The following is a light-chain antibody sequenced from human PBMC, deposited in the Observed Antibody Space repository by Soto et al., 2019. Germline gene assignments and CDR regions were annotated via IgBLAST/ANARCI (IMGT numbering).Light chain of an antibody. Sequence: EIVLTQSPGTLSLSPGERATLSCLASQRISTNIAWYQQKPGQAPRLLIYRATNRIIGIPDRFSGSVSGTDFTLTISRLEPEDAAVDYCKLYGVRAARITFGQGTRLEIK. CDR1: QRISTN. V-gene: IGKV3-20*01. J-gene: IGKJ5*01. CDR2: RAT. CDR3: KLYGVRAARIT.